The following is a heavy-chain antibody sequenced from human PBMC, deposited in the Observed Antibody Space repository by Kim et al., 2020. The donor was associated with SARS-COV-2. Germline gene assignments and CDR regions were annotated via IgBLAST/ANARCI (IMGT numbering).Heavy chain of an antibody. CDR3: ARGGKGGWNDEAFDY. J-gene: IGHJ4*02. Sequence: ASVKVSCKASGYTFTSYAMHWVRQAPGQRLEWMGWINAGNGNTKYSQKFQGRVTITRDTSASTAYMELSSLRSEDTAVYYCARGGKGGWNDEAFDYWGQGTLVTVSS. V-gene: IGHV1-3*01. D-gene: IGHD1-1*01. CDR1: GYTFTSYA. CDR2: INAGNGNT.